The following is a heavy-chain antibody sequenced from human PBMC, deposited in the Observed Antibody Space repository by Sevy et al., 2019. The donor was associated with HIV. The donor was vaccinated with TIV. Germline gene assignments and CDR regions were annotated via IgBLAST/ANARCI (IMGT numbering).Heavy chain of an antibody. CDR3: ARAPSCSSTSCRYYYYYYMDV. CDR1: GGSISSYY. CDR2: IYYSGST. J-gene: IGHJ6*03. D-gene: IGHD2-2*01. V-gene: IGHV4-59*01. Sequence: SETLSLTCTVSGGSISSYYWSWIRQPPGKGLEWIGYIYYSGSTNYNPSLKSRVTISVDTSKNQFSLKLSSVTAADTAVYYCARAPSCSSTSCRYYYYYYMDVWGKGTTVTVSS.